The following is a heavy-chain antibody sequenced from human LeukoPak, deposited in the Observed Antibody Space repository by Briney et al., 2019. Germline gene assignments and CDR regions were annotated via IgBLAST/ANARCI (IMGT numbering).Heavy chain of an antibody. CDR2: INPNSGDT. CDR1: GYTFTAYY. CDR3: ARGPTLGLDI. J-gene: IGHJ3*02. V-gene: IGHV1-2*02. Sequence: ASVKVPCRASGYTFTAYYIHWVRQAPGQGLEWMGWINPNSGDTTLLQRFQGRVTMTRDTSIITAYMELSSLTSDDTGMYYCARGPTLGLDIWGQGTMVTVSS.